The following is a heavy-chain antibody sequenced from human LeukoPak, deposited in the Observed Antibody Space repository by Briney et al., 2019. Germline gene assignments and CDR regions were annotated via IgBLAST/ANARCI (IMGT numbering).Heavy chain of an antibody. CDR2: IYYSGST. V-gene: IGHV4-59*08. Sequence: SEALSFTCTVYGGSISNYYWSWLRQPPGKELEWIGYIYYSGSTNYNPSLKSRVTISVDTSKNQFSLKLSSVTAADTAVYYCARHTPMVRGTPDAFDIWGQGTMVTVSS. D-gene: IGHD3-10*01. CDR1: GGSISNYY. J-gene: IGHJ3*02. CDR3: ARHTPMVRGTPDAFDI.